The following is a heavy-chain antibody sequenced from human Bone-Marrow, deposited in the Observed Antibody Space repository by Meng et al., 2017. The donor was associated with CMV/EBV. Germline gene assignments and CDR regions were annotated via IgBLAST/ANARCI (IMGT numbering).Heavy chain of an antibody. J-gene: IGHJ4*02. CDR3: ARSSGIAVAGPRPYYFDY. Sequence: SETLSLTCTVSGGSISSSSYYWGWIRQPPGKGLEWIGSIYYSGSTYHNPSLKSRVTISVDTSKNQFSLKLSSVTAADTAVYYCARSSGIAVAGPRPYYFDYWGQGTLVTVSS. CDR2: IYYSGST. D-gene: IGHD6-19*01. V-gene: IGHV4-39*07. CDR1: GGSISSSSYY.